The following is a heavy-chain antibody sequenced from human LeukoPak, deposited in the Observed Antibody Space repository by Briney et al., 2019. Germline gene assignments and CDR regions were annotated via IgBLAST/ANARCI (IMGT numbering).Heavy chain of an antibody. CDR1: GFTFSSYA. V-gene: IGHV3-23*01. D-gene: IGHD6-19*01. CDR3: AKSVAVATSGGY. Sequence: GGSLRLSCAASGFTFSSYAMSWVRQAPGKGLEWVSAISGSGGSTYYADSAKGRFTISRDNSKNTLYLQMNSLRAEDTAVYYCAKSVAVATSGGYWGQGTLVTVSS. J-gene: IGHJ4*02. CDR2: ISGSGGST.